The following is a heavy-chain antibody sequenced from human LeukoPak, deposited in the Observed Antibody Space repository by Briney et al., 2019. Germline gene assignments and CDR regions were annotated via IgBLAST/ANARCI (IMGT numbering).Heavy chain of an antibody. CDR1: GFTFSSYA. D-gene: IGHD6-19*01. CDR2: ISYDGSNK. V-gene: IGHV3-30-3*01. J-gene: IGHJ4*02. Sequence: GGSLRLSCAASGFTFSSYAMPWVRQAPGKGLEWVAVISYDGSNKYYADSVKGRFTISRDTSKNTLYLQMNSLRAEDTAVYYCARAQSVAGPGDYWGQGTLVTVSS. CDR3: ARAQSVAGPGDY.